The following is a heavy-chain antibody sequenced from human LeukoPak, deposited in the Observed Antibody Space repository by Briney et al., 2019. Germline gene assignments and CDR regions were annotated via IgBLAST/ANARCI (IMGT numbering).Heavy chain of an antibody. J-gene: IGHJ4*02. Sequence: SETLSLTCTVSGGSISSSSHYWGWIRQPPGKGLEWIGSIYYSGSTYYNPSLMSRVTISVATSKNQFSLKLSSVTAADTAVYYCASPKTTATPSDYWGQGTLVTVSS. CDR2: IYYSGST. CDR1: GGSISSSSHY. D-gene: IGHD4-17*01. V-gene: IGHV4-39*01. CDR3: ASPKTTATPSDY.